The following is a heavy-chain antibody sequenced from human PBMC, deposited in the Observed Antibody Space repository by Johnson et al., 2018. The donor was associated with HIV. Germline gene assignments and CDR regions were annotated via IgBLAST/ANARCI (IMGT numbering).Heavy chain of an antibody. J-gene: IGHJ3*02. CDR3: ARVWSGSYYSNAFDI. CDR1: GFTFSSYA. CDR2: ISYDGSNK. Sequence: QVQLVESGGGVVQPGRSLRLSCAASGFTFSSYAMHWVRQAPGKGLEWVAVISYDGSNKYYADSVKGLFTISRDNSKNTLYLQMNSLRAEDTALYYCARVWSGSYYSNAFDIWGQGTMVTVSS. D-gene: IGHD1-26*01. V-gene: IGHV3-30-3*01.